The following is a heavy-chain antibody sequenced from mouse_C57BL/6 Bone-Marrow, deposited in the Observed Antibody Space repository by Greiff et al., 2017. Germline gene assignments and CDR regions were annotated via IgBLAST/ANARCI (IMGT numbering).Heavy chain of an antibody. D-gene: IGHD1-1*02. CDR2: ISSGGSYT. J-gene: IGHJ3*01. Sequence: EVKLMESGGDLVKPGGSLKLSCAASGFTFSSYGMSLVRQTPDKRLEWVATISSGGSYTYYPDSVKGRFTISRDNAKNTLYLQMSSLKSEDTAMYYCASHGSPFAYWGQGTLVTVSA. CDR1: GFTFSSYG. CDR3: ASHGSPFAY. V-gene: IGHV5-6*01.